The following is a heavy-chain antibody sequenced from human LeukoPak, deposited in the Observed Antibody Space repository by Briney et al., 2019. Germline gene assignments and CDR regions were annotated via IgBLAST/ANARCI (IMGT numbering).Heavy chain of an antibody. J-gene: IGHJ6*03. Sequence: SETLSLTCTVSGGSISTSSYYWGWVRQPPGKGLEWIGNIFYSGSTYYSPSLKSRVTISVDTSKNHFSLKLSSVTAADTAVYYCARDIGVVPPYYYYYMDVWGKGTTVTVSS. V-gene: IGHV4-39*02. CDR2: IFYSGST. CDR3: ARDIGVVPPYYYYYMDV. D-gene: IGHD3-3*01. CDR1: GGSISTSSYY.